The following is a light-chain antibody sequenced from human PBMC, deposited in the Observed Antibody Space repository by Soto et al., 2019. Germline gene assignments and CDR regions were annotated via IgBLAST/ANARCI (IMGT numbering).Light chain of an antibody. CDR1: SSDVGGYNY. CDR3: SSYTNNNTRV. CDR2: EVS. Sequence: QSVLTQPPSASGTPGQRVTISCTGTSSDVGGYNYVSWYQQHPGKAPKLMIYEVSNRPSGVSNRFSGSKSGNTASLSISGLQAEDEADYYCSSYTNNNTRVFGGGTKLTVL. V-gene: IGLV2-14*01. J-gene: IGLJ3*02.